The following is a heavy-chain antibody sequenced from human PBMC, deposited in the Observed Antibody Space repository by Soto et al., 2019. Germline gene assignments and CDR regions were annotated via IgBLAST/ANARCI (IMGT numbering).Heavy chain of an antibody. Sequence: QVQLVQSGAEVKKPGASVKVSCKASGYTLTTFFMHWVRQAPGQGLEWMGVINPGYPAGRSTTYGTKVQGRIPMTPETVTRKRKMEASKLRSGDTAGYYCAREAIVAGATTGMDVWGQGTTVTVSS. CDR2: INPGYPAGRST. V-gene: IGHV1-46*01. D-gene: IGHD1-26*01. CDR3: AREAIVAGATTGMDV. CDR1: GYTLTTFF. J-gene: IGHJ6*02.